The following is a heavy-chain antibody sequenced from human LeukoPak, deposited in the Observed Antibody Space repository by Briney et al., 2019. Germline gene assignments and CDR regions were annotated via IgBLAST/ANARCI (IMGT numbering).Heavy chain of an antibody. CDR1: GGSFSGYY. D-gene: IGHD6-13*01. CDR2: INHSGST. J-gene: IGHJ4*02. CDR3: ARDKQGPYSSSWYGVDY. V-gene: IGHV4-34*01. Sequence: SETLSLTCAVYGGSFSGYYWSWIRQPPGKGLEWIGEINHSGSTNYNPSLKSRVTISVDTSKNQFSLKLSSVTAADTAVYYCARDKQGPYSSSWYGVDYWGQGTLVTVSS.